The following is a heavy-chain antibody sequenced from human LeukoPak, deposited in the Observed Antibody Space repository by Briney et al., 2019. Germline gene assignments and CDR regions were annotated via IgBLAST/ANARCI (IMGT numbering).Heavy chain of an antibody. CDR2: IYYSGST. Sequence: KTSETLSLTCTVSGGSISSSSYYWGWIRQPPGKGLEWIGSIYYSGSTYYNPSLKSRVTISVDTSKNQFSLKLSSATAADTAVYYCARLTAIRFLEWLPHRYFDYWGQGTLVTVSS. CDR1: GGSISSSSYY. D-gene: IGHD3-3*01. CDR3: ARLTAIRFLEWLPHRYFDY. J-gene: IGHJ4*02. V-gene: IGHV4-39*01.